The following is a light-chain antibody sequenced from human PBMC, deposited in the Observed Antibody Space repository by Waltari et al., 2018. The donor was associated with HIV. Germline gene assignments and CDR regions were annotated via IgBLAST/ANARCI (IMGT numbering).Light chain of an antibody. V-gene: IGKV2-24*01. J-gene: IGKJ2*03. CDR1: QSLEHSDGSTY. Sequence: DIVLTQTPLSSPVTLGQPASMSCRSSQSLEHSDGSTYLSWLHQRPGQPPRLLIYTISKRLSGGPDKFSGRGAGTGFTVKNRRGEGEEGGVYYCMQSKQFPHSFGQGTRLEIK. CDR2: TIS. CDR3: MQSKQFPHS.